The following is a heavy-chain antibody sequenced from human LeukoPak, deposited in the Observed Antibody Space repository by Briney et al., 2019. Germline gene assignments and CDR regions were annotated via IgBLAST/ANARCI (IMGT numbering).Heavy chain of an antibody. CDR1: GFTFNNAW. CDR2: IKSKTDGGTT. Sequence: PGGSLRLACAASGFTFNNAWMNWVRQAPGKGLEWVGRIKSKTDGGTTEYAAPVRGGFTISRDDSRNTLHLQMNSLKTEDTAVYYCTTLQMYYYDSSGYYFFDYWGQGTLVTVSS. V-gene: IGHV3-15*01. CDR3: TTLQMYYYDSSGYYFFDY. J-gene: IGHJ4*02. D-gene: IGHD3-22*01.